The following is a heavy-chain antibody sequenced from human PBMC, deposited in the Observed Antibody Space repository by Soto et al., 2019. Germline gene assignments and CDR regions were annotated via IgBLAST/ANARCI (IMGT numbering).Heavy chain of an antibody. D-gene: IGHD1-7*01. CDR2: MSGSSSTT. CDR3: AKNQERELPRVIDF. CDR1: GLTFSNYA. V-gene: IGHV3-23*01. Sequence: VRLSCATSGLTFSNYAMSWVRQAPGGGLEWVSSMSGSSSTTYYADSVRGRFTISRDRSKNTLYLQMSSLRAEDTALYYCAKNQERELPRVIDFWGQGTLVTVSS. J-gene: IGHJ4*02.